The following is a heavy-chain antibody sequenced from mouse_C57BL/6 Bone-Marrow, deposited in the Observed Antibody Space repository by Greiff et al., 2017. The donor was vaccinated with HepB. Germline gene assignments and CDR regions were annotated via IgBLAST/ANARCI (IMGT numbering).Heavy chain of an antibody. CDR1: GYTFTDYE. CDR3: PLSTMITTRYFDV. V-gene: IGHV1-15*01. J-gene: IGHJ1*03. Sequence: VQLQQSGAELVRPGASVTLSCKASGYTFTDYEMHWVKQTPVHGLEWIGAIDPETGGTAYNQKFKGKAILTADKSSSTAYMELRSLTSEDSAVYYCPLSTMITTRYFDVWGTGTTVTVSS. D-gene: IGHD2-4*01. CDR2: IDPETGGT.